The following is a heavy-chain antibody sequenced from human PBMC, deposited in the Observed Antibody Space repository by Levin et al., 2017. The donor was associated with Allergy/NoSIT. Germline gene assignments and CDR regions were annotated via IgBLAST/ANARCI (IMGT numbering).Heavy chain of an antibody. Sequence: ASVKVSCKVSGYTLTELSMHWVRQAPGKGLEWMGGFDPEDGETIYAQKFQGRVTMTEDTSTDTAYMELSSLRSEDTAVYYCATTAAAGTGEYYFDYWGQGTLVTVSS. V-gene: IGHV1-24*01. J-gene: IGHJ4*02. CDR2: FDPEDGET. CDR3: ATTAAAGTGEYYFDY. CDR1: GYTLTELS. D-gene: IGHD6-13*01.